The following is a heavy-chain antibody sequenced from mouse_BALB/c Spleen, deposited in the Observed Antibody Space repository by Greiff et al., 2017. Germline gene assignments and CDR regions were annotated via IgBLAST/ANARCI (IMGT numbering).Heavy chain of an antibody. V-gene: IGHV4-1*02. CDR3: ARRGNYYYGSYAMDY. Sequence: EAKLMESGGGLVQPGGSLKLSCAASGFDFSRYWMSWVRQAPGKGLEWIGEINPDSSTINYTPSLKDKFIISRDNAKNTLYLQMSKVRSEDTALYYCARRGNYYYGSYAMDYWGQGTSVTVSS. J-gene: IGHJ4*01. CDR2: INPDSSTI. CDR1: GFDFSRYW. D-gene: IGHD1-1*01.